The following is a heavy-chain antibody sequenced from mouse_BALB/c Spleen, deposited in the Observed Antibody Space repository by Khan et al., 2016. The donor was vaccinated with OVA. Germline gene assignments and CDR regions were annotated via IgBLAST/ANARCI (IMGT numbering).Heavy chain of an antibody. CDR2: IWRDGKT. CDR1: GFSLTSYG. J-gene: IGHJ1*01. CDR3: ARQIFPGYFDV. Sequence: QVQLKESGPGLVAPSQSLSITCTISGFSLTSYGIHWVRQPPGKGLEWLVVIWRDGKTTYNSALKSRLNIIKEHSKRQVFLKMNSLQTDDTARYYCARQIFPGYFDVWGAGTTVTVSS. V-gene: IGHV2-6-1*01.